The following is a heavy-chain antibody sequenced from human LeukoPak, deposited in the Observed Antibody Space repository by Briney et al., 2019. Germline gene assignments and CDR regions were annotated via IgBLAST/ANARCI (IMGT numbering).Heavy chain of an antibody. J-gene: IGHJ6*02. CDR2: TRNKANSYIT. CDR1: RFTFSDHY. D-gene: IGHD3-22*01. Sequence: GVLRLSCAASRFTFSDHYMDWVRQAPGKGLEWVGRTRNKANSYITEYAASVKGRFTISRDDSKNSLYLQMNSLKTEDTAVYYCAGGYDSSGYYLDDYYYYGMDVWGQGTTVTVSS. V-gene: IGHV3-72*01. CDR3: AGGYDSSGYYLDDYYYYGMDV.